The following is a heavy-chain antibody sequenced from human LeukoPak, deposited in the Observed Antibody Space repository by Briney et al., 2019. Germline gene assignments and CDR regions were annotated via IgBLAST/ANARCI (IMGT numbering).Heavy chain of an antibody. CDR2: FDPEDGET. V-gene: IGHV1-24*01. D-gene: IGHD3-22*01. CDR3: ETEHYYDSSGYYWRAFDI. J-gene: IGHJ3*02. Sequence: GASVKVSCKVSGYTLTELSMHWVRQAPGKGLEWMGGFDPEDGETIYAQKFQGRVTMTEDTSTDTAYMELSSLRSEDTAVYYCETEHYYDSSGYYWRAFDIWGQGTMVTVSS. CDR1: GYTLTELS.